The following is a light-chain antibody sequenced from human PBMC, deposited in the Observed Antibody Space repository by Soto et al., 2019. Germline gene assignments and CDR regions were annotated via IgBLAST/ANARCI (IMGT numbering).Light chain of an antibody. J-gene: IGLJ2*01. CDR3: AAWDDSLSGVV. Sequence: QLVLTQPPSASGTPGQRVTMSCSGTSSNIGSNYVYWYQQFPGTAPKLLIYKNNQRPSGVPDRFSGSKSGTSASLAISGLRSEDEADYYCAAWDDSLSGVVFGGGTKVTVL. CDR2: KNN. V-gene: IGLV1-47*01. CDR1: SSNIGSNY.